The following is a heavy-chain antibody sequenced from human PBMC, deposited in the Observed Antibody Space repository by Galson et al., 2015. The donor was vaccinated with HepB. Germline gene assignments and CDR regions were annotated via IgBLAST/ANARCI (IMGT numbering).Heavy chain of an antibody. CDR1: GYTFTNYA. J-gene: IGHJ4*02. V-gene: IGHV1-3*01. D-gene: IGHD3-10*01. CDR2: INAGYGDT. CDR3: ARALTRLGSGSLLGY. Sequence: SVKVSCKASGYTFTNYAMQWVRQAPGQRLDWMGWINAGYGDTRYSQKFQVRVTFTRDTSATTVYMELSSLRSEDTAVYYCARALTRLGSGSLLGYWGQGTLVTVSS.